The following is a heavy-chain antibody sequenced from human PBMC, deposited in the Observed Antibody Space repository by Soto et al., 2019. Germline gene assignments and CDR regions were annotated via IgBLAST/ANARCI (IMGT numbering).Heavy chain of an antibody. Sequence: PGGSLRLSCAASGFTFSSYAMSWVRQAPGKGLEWVSAISGSGGSTYYADSVKGRFTISRDNSKNTLYLQMNSLRAEDTALYYFAKGQYSGYDSGGFDYRGQGTLVTVSS. CDR1: GFTFSSYA. V-gene: IGHV3-23*01. D-gene: IGHD5-12*01. CDR3: AKGQYSGYDSGGFDY. CDR2: ISGSGGST. J-gene: IGHJ4*02.